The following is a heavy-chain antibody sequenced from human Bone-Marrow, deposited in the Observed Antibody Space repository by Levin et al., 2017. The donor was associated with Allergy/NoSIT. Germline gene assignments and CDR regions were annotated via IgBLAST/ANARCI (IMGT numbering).Heavy chain of an antibody. Sequence: GGSLRLSCAASGFTFSTYWMTWVRQAPGKGLEWVANIKQDGSEKYYVDSVKGRFTISRDNAENSVHLHMNSLRPEDTAIYYCARTRVATAGDCWGQGTLVTVSS. J-gene: IGHJ4*02. CDR1: GFTFSTYW. D-gene: IGHD6-13*01. CDR2: IKQDGSEK. CDR3: ARTRVATAGDC. V-gene: IGHV3-7*01.